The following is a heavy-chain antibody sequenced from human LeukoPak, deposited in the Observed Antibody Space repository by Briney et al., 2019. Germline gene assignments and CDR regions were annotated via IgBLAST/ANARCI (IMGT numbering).Heavy chain of an antibody. CDR2: IRSDGSNK. CDR1: GFSFSSYG. Sequence: GGSLRLSCAGSGFSFSSYGMHWVRQAPGKGLGWMAFIRSDGSNKYYADSVKGRFTISRDNSKNTLYLQMNSLRAEDTAVYYCAKDGGSDSSGYYLHYYYYYYMDVWGKGTTVTISS. D-gene: IGHD3-22*01. J-gene: IGHJ6*03. CDR3: AKDGGSDSSGYYLHYYYYYYMDV. V-gene: IGHV3-30*02.